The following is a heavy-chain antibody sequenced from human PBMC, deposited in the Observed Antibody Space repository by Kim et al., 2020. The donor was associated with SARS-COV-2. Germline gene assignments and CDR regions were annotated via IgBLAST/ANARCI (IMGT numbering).Heavy chain of an antibody. D-gene: IGHD3-3*01. CDR1: GFTFSSYG. V-gene: IGHV3-30*18. CDR3: AKDLRDFWSVFGPMDV. J-gene: IGHJ6*02. CDR2: ISYDGSNK. Sequence: GGSLRLSCAASGFTFSSYGMHWVRQAPGKGLEWVAVISYDGSNKYYADSVKGRFTISRDNSKNTLYLQMNSLRAEDTAVYYCAKDLRDFWSVFGPMDVWGQGTTVTVSS.